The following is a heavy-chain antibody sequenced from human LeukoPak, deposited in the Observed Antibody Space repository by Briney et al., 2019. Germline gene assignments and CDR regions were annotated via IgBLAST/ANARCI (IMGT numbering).Heavy chain of an antibody. Sequence: PSETLSLTCTVSGGPISSGAYSWSWIRQPPGKGLEWIAYIYHSGSTYCNPSLKSRVTISVDRSKNQFSLKLSSVTAADTAVYYCARVSGSPLYYGLDVWGQGTTVTVSS. J-gene: IGHJ6*02. CDR2: IYHSGST. CDR3: ARVSGSPLYYGLDV. D-gene: IGHD3-10*01. CDR1: GGPISSGAYS. V-gene: IGHV4-30-2*01.